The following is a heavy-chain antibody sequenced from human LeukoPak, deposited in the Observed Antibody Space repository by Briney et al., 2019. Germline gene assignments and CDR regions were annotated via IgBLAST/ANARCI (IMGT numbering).Heavy chain of an antibody. D-gene: IGHD3-10*01. CDR2: IYPGESDT. Sequence: GESLKISCKGSGYRFSSYWIGWVRPMPGKGLEWMGFIYPGESDTRYSPSFQGQVTIPADKSISTAYLQWRSLKASDTAMYYCARNRGDNTFDYWGQGILVTVSS. J-gene: IGHJ4*02. V-gene: IGHV5-51*01. CDR1: GYRFSSYW. CDR3: ARNRGDNTFDY.